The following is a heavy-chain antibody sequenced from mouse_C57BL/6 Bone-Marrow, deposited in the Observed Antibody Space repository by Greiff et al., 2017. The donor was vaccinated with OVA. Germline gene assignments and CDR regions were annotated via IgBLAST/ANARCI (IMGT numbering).Heavy chain of an antibody. Sequence: VQLQQPGTELVKPGASVKLSCKASGYTFTSYWMHWVKQRPGQGLEWIGNINPSNGGTNYNEKFKSKATLTVDKSSSTAYMQLSSLTSEDSAVYYCARYHRYYYGSSYWYYFDYWGQGTTLTVSS. D-gene: IGHD1-1*01. CDR1: GYTFTSYW. CDR2: INPSNGGT. CDR3: ARYHRYYYGSSYWYYFDY. J-gene: IGHJ2*01. V-gene: IGHV1-53*01.